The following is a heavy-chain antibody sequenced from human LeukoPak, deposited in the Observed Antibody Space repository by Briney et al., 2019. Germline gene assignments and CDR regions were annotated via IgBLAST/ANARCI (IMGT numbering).Heavy chain of an antibody. D-gene: IGHD6-25*01. CDR1: GFTFENCA. CDR2: ISGSGANT. Sequence: GGSLRLSCAASGFTFENCAMSWFRQAPGKGLEWLSAISGSGANTYYADSVTGRFSISRDNSKNILYLQMKGLRAEDTAIYYCARERPGSASAFEYWGQGTLVTVSS. CDR3: ARERPGSASAFEY. V-gene: IGHV3-23*01. J-gene: IGHJ4*02.